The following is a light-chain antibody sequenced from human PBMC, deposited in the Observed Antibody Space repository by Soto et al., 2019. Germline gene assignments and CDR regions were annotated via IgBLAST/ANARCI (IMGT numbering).Light chain of an antibody. CDR3: CSYAGSSTLV. CDR2: KDS. J-gene: IGLJ2*01. V-gene: IGLV2-23*01. Sequence: QSALTQPASVSGSPGQSITISCTGTSSDVGRYNLVSWYQQHPGKAPKLMIYKDSKRPSGVSNRFSGSKSGNTASLTISGLHAEDEADYYCCSYAGSSTLVFGGGTKVTVL. CDR1: SSDVGRYNL.